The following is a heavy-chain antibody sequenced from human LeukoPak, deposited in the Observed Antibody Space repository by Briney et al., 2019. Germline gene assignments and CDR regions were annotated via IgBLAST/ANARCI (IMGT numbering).Heavy chain of an antibody. V-gene: IGHV4-39*01. Sequence: PSETLSLTCTVSGGSISSSSYYWGWIRQPPGKGLEGIGCFYYSGSTYYNPSLTSRVTISVDTSKNQFSLKLSSVTAADTAVYYCARHKPCSGGSCYLFDYWGQGTLVTVSS. D-gene: IGHD2-15*01. CDR2: FYYSGST. J-gene: IGHJ4*02. CDR3: ARHKPCSGGSCYLFDY. CDR1: GGSISSSSYY.